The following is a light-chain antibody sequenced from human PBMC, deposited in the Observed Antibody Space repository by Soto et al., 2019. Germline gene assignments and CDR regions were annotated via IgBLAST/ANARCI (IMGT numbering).Light chain of an antibody. J-gene: IGKJ4*01. CDR1: QSITTY. CDR2: AAS. CDR3: QQIYSAPLT. V-gene: IGKV1-39*01. Sequence: DIQMTQSPSSLSASVGDRVTTTCRASQSITTYLNWYRQKPGKAPKLLIYAASSLQSGVPSRFSGSGSETEFTLSISSLQPEDFATYFCQQIYSAPLTFGGGTKVDSK.